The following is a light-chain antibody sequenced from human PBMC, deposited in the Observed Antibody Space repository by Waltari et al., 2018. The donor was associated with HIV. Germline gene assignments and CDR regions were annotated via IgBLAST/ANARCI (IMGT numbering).Light chain of an antibody. CDR3: QSYDSSLSGYV. CDR2: GNN. V-gene: IGLV1-40*01. CDR1: SSHIRADND. J-gene: IGLJ1*01. Sequence: QSVLTQPPSVSGAPGPRVTISCTGRSSHIRADNDVHRYQQLPGIAPKLLIHGNNNRPSGVPDRFSGSKSGTSASLAITGLQAEDEAVYSCQSYDSSLSGYVFGTGTKVTVL.